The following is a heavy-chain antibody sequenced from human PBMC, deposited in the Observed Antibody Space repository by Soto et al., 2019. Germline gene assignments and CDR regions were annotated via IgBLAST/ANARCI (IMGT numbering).Heavy chain of an antibody. J-gene: IGHJ6*02. CDR2: IIPIFVTA. CDR3: ARRTDGSGVHTYYCGMDV. D-gene: IGHD3-10*01. Sequence: QVQLVQSGAEVKKPGSSVKVSCKASGGTFSSYAISWVRQAPGQGLEWMGGIIPIFVTANSAQKFQGRVTITADESTSTADMELSSLRSEDTAVYYCARRTDGSGVHTYYCGMDVWGQGTTVTVSS. CDR1: GGTFSSYA. V-gene: IGHV1-69*01.